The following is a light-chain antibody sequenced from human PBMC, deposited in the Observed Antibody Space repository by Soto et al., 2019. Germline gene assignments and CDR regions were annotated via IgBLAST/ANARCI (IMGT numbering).Light chain of an antibody. CDR2: EVS. CDR1: SSDVGGYNY. V-gene: IGLV2-14*01. CDR3: SSYTGSTYV. J-gene: IGLJ1*01. Sequence: QSVLTQPASVSGSPGQSITISCTGTSSDVGGYNYVSWYQQYPGKVPKVMIYEVSNRPSGVSNRFSGSKSGNTASLTISGVQAEDEADYYCSSYTGSTYVFGTGTKVTLL.